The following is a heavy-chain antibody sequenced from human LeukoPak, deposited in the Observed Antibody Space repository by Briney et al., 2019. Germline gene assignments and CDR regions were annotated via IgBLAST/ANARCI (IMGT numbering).Heavy chain of an antibody. D-gene: IGHD4-23*01. Sequence: SVKVSCKASGGTFSSYAISWVRQAPGQGLEWMGGIIPIFGTANYAQKFQGRVTITADESTSTAYMELSSLRSEDTAVYYRASTRESTVVTPASLIPDFDIWGQGTMVTVSS. J-gene: IGHJ3*02. V-gene: IGHV1-69*01. CDR3: ASTRESTVVTPASLIPDFDI. CDR1: GGTFSSYA. CDR2: IIPIFGTA.